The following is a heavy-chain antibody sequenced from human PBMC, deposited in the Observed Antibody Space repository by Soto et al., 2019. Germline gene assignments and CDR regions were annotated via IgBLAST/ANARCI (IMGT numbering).Heavy chain of an antibody. V-gene: IGHV1-18*04. CDR2: ISAYNGNT. CDR1: GYTFISYG. CDR3: ARDPPRRYTYGQGLDY. Sequence: QVQLVQSGAEVKKPGASVKVSCKASGYTFISYGIIWVRQAPGQGLEWMGWISAYNGNTNYAQKLQGRVTMTTDTSTSTADMELRSLRSDDTAVYYCARDPPRRYTYGQGLDYWGQGTLVTVSS. J-gene: IGHJ4*02. D-gene: IGHD5-18*01.